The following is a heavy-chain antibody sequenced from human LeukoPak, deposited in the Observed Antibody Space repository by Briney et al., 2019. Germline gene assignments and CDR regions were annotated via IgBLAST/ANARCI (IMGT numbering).Heavy chain of an antibody. Sequence: SQTLSLTCTVSGGSISSGGYYWSWIRQHPGKGLEWIGYIYYSGSTYYNPSLKSRVTISVDTSKNQFSLKLSSVTAVDTAVYYCAREVAAANWFDPWGQGTLVTVSS. CDR2: IYYSGST. CDR3: AREVAAANWFDP. J-gene: IGHJ5*02. D-gene: IGHD6-13*01. CDR1: GGSISSGGYY. V-gene: IGHV4-31*03.